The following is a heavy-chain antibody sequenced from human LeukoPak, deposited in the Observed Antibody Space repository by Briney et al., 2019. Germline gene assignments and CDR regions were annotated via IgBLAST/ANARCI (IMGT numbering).Heavy chain of an antibody. Sequence: PSGTLSLTCGVSGGSITSTNWWSWVRQPPGQGLEWIGEVSLSGLTNCNPSLSSRVIMALDTSKNHLSLHLTSVTAADTAVYYCSRENGAFSPFGYWGQGYLVTVLS. D-gene: IGHD2-8*01. J-gene: IGHJ4*02. CDR2: VSLSGLT. CDR1: GGSITSTNW. CDR3: SRENGAFSPFGY. V-gene: IGHV4-4*02.